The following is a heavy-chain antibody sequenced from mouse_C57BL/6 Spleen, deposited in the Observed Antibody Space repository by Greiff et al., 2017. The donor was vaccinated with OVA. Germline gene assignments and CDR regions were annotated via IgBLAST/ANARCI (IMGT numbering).Heavy chain of an antibody. D-gene: IGHD1-1*01. V-gene: IGHV1-74*01. J-gene: IGHJ3*01. CDR2: IHPSDSDT. Sequence: VQLQQPGAELVKPGASVKVSCKASGYTFTSYWMHWVKQRPGQGLEWIGRIHPSDSDTNYNQKFKGKATLTVDKSSSTAYMQLSSLTSEDSAVYYCATENYGSSYWFAYWGQGTLVTVSA. CDR3: ATENYGSSYWFAY. CDR1: GYTFTSYW.